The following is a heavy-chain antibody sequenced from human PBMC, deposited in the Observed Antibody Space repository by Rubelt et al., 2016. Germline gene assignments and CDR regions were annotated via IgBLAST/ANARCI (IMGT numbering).Heavy chain of an antibody. CDR1: GYTFTSYG. V-gene: IGHV1-18*01. D-gene: IGHD1-7*01. J-gene: IGHJ4*02. CDR2: ISAYNGNT. CDR3: ARDLPPFRRYNWNFPLDY. Sequence: QVQLVQSGAEVKKPGASVKVSCKASGYTFTSYGISWVRQAPGQGLEWMGWISAYNGNTNYAQKRQGRVTMTTDTSTRTAYMGLRSLRSDDTAVYYCARDLPPFRRYNWNFPLDYWGQGTLVTVSS.